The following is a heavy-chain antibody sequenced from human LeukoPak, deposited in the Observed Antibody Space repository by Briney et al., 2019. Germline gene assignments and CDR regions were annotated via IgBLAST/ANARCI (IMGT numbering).Heavy chain of an antibody. V-gene: IGHV4-59*01. CDR2: IYYSGNT. D-gene: IGHD3-10*01. Sequence: SETLSLTCTVSGGSISSYYWSWIRQPPGKGLEWIGYIYYSGNTNYNPSLKSRVTISVDTSKNQFSLKLSSVTAADTAVYYCARVRMVRGVILKGYFDYWGQGTLVTVSS. CDR1: GGSISSYY. CDR3: ARVRMVRGVILKGYFDY. J-gene: IGHJ4*02.